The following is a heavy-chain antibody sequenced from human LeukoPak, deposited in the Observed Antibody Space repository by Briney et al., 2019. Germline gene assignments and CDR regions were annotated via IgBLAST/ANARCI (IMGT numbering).Heavy chain of an antibody. V-gene: IGHV3-48*01. CDR1: GFTFSDYN. D-gene: IGHD2-2*01. Sequence: GGSLRLPCAASGFTFSDYNKNWVRQAPGKGLEWVSYVTSSGTTIYFADSVKGRFTISRDNAKNTLYLQMNSLRAEDTAVYYCAIGYCSITTSYALDYWGQGTLVTVSS. J-gene: IGHJ4*02. CDR3: AIGYCSITTSYALDY. CDR2: VTSSGTTI.